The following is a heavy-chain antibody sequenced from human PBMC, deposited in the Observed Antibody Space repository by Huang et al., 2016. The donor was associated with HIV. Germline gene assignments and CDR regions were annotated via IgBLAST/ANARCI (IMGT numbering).Heavy chain of an antibody. Sequence: QLQLQESGPGLVKPSETLSLTCTVSGASISGSNYYWGWIRQSPGKGLEWIGSKYYGANTYEKASLKRRVAMSVDTSNNHFSLKLISVTAADTSVYYCARHNVYCSCGRCSGFDYWGQGTLVTVSS. J-gene: IGHJ4*02. CDR1: GASISGSNYY. CDR2: KYYGANT. D-gene: IGHD2-15*01. CDR3: ARHNVYCSCGRCSGFDY. V-gene: IGHV4-39*01.